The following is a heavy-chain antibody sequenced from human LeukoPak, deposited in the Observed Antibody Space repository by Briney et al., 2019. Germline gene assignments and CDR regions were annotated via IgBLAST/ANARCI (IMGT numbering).Heavy chain of an antibody. D-gene: IGHD3-22*01. J-gene: IGHJ4*02. V-gene: IGHV1-69*05. CDR3: AREFFDSSGYYHEYYFDY. CDR2: IIPIFGTA. Sequence: SVKVSCKASGGTFSSYAINWVRQAPGQGLEWMGRIIPIFGTANYAQKFQGRVTITTDESTSTAYMELSSLRSEDTAVYYCAREFFDSSGYYHEYYFDYWGQGTLVTVSS. CDR1: GGTFSSYA.